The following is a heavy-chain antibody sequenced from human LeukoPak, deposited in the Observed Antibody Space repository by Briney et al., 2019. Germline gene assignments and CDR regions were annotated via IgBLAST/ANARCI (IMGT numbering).Heavy chain of an antibody. D-gene: IGHD6-13*01. V-gene: IGHV3-33*01. Sequence: GGSLRLSCAASGFSFSAYGVPWVRQAPGKGLEWVAVIWYDGSSKDYADSVKGRFTFSRDNSKNTLYLQMNSLTVEDTAVYYCARSQSSSLIDYWGQGTLVTVSS. CDR2: IWYDGSSK. CDR3: ARSQSSSLIDY. J-gene: IGHJ4*02. CDR1: GFSFSAYG.